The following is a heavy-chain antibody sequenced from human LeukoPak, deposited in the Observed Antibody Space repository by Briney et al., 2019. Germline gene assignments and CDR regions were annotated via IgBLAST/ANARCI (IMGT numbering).Heavy chain of an antibody. CDR1: GFTFSSYS. CDR2: ISSSSSYI. Sequence: AGGSLRLSCAASGFTFSSYSMNWVRQAPGKGLEWVSSISSSSSYIYYADSVKGRFTISRDNAKNSLYLQMNSLRAEDTAVYYCARDGGQYCSGGSCYSGSPDYWGQGTLVTVSS. J-gene: IGHJ4*02. CDR3: ARDGGQYCSGGSCYSGSPDY. D-gene: IGHD2-15*01. V-gene: IGHV3-21*01.